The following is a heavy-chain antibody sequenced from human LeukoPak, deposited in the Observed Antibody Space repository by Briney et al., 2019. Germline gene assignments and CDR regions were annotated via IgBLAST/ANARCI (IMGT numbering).Heavy chain of an antibody. J-gene: IGHJ4*02. D-gene: IGHD3-10*01. V-gene: IGHV4-34*01. Sequence: TSETLSLTCAVYGGSFSGYYWSWIRQPPGKGLEWIGEVNHSGSTSYNPSLKSRVSISVDTSKNQFSLKLSSVTAADTAVYYCASRNYYGSGSKVDDYWGQGTLVTVSS. CDR1: GGSFSGYY. CDR2: VNHSGST. CDR3: ASRNYYGSGSKVDDY.